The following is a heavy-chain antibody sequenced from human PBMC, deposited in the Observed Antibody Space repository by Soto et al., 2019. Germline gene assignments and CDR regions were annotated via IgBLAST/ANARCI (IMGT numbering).Heavy chain of an antibody. Sequence: GGSLRLSCAASGFTFSDYYMSWIRQAPGKGLEWVSYISSSGSTIYYADSVKGRFTISRDNAKNSLYLQMNSLRAEDTAVYYCARSHWEPHHAFDIWGQGTMVTVSS. J-gene: IGHJ3*02. CDR2: ISSSGSTI. CDR3: ARSHWEPHHAFDI. D-gene: IGHD1-26*01. CDR1: GFTFSDYY. V-gene: IGHV3-11*01.